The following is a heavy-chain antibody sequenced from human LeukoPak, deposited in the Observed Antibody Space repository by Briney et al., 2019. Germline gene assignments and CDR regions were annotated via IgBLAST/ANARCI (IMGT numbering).Heavy chain of an antibody. D-gene: IGHD3-10*01. J-gene: IGHJ4*02. V-gene: IGHV4-34*01. CDR1: GFTVSSNY. CDR3: ARGSTYYYGSGSYYPSRCFDY. Sequence: GSLRLSCAASGFTVSSNYMSWVRQPPGKGLEWIGEINHSGSTNYNPSLKSRVTISVDTSKNQFSLKLSSVTAADTAVYYCARGSTYYYGSGSYYPSRCFDYWGQGTLVTVSS. CDR2: INHSGST.